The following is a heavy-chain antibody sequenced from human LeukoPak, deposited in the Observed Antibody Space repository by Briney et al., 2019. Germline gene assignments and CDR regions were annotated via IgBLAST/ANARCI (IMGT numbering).Heavy chain of an antibody. CDR3: ASSTRDATRPRSFEI. CDR1: GFTFSAYS. D-gene: IGHD3-3*02. Sequence: SGGSLRLSCAASGFTFSAYSMNWVRQAPGKGLEWVSYISSTSSTIYYADSVKGRFAISRDNAQNSQYLQMNSLRAEDTAIYYCASSTRDATRPRSFEIWGQGTRVTVSS. J-gene: IGHJ4*02. CDR2: ISSTSSTI. V-gene: IGHV3-48*01.